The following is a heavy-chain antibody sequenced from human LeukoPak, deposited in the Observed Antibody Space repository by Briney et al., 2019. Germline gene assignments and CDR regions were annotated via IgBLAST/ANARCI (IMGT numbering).Heavy chain of an antibody. Sequence: GASVKVSCKASGYTFTSYDINWVRQATGQGLEWMGWMNPNSGGTNYAQKFQGRVTMTRDTSISTAYMELSRLRSDDTAVYYCARGLPLYGHPDYWGQGTLVTVSS. CDR1: GYTFTSYD. D-gene: IGHD2-8*01. CDR2: MNPNSGGT. J-gene: IGHJ4*02. CDR3: ARGLPLYGHPDY. V-gene: IGHV1-2*02.